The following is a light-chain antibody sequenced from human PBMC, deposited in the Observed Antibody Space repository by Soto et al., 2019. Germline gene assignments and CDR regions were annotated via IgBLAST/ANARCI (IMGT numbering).Light chain of an antibody. Sequence: EIVMTQSPATLSVSPGERATLSCRASQSVSRNLAWYQQKPGQAPRFLIYGASTRATGIPARFSGSGSGTDFTLTISSLEPADFAVYYCQQRSNWPLTFGGGTKVDIK. CDR1: QSVSRN. V-gene: IGKV3-15*01. CDR2: GAS. J-gene: IGKJ4*01. CDR3: QQRSNWPLT.